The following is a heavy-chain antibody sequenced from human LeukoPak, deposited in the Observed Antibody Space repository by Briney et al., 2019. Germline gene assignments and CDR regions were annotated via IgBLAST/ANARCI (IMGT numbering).Heavy chain of an antibody. V-gene: IGHV4-34*01. CDR1: GGSFSGYD. D-gene: IGHD4-17*01. Sequence: PSETLSLTCGVSGGSFSGYDWSWTRQPPGKGLEWIGDTDQNEITNYNPSLKSRATISVDMSKNHFSLKLNSVTAADTAVYYCATEWTDGEYVDYWGQGTLVTVSS. CDR2: TDQNEIT. J-gene: IGHJ4*02. CDR3: ATEWTDGEYVDY.